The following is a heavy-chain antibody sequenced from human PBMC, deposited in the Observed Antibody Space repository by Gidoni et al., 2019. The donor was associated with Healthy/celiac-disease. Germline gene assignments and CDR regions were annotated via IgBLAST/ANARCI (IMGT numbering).Heavy chain of an antibody. CDR1: GFTFSSYA. V-gene: IGHV3-23*01. CDR3: ATSNPDYYDSSGYWEGRYYFDY. J-gene: IGHJ4*02. Sequence: EVQLLESGGGLVQPGGSLRLSCAASGFTFSSYAMSWVRQAPGKGLEWVSAISGSGGSTYYADSVKGRFTISRDNSKNTLYLQMNSLRAEDTAVYYCATSNPDYYDSSGYWEGRYYFDYWGQGTLVTVSS. CDR2: ISGSGGST. D-gene: IGHD3-22*01.